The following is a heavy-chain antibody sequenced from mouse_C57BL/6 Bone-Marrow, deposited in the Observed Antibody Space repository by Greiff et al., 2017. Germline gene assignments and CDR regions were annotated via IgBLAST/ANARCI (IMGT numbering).Heavy chain of an antibody. CDR2: IRFKSDNYAT. CDR1: GFTFSNYW. J-gene: IGHJ1*03. D-gene: IGHD1-1*01. V-gene: IGHV6-3*01. Sequence: EVKVEESGGGLVQPGGSMKLSCVASGFTFSNYWMNWVRQSPEKGLEWVAQIRFKSDNYATHYAESVKGRFTISRDDSKSSVYLQMNNLRAEDTGIDYCTGRGSSPCYWYFEVWGTGATGTVS. CDR3: TGRGSSPCYWYFEV.